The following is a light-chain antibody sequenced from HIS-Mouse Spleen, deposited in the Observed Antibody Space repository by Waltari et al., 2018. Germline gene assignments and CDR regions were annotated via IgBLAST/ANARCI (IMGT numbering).Light chain of an antibody. J-gene: IGLJ3*02. V-gene: IGLV1-51*01. Sequence: QSVLTQPPSVSAAPGQKVTISCSGSSSNIGNNYVSWYQQLPGTAPNPLIYDNTKRPSGIPHQLSGPKSDTSATMGITGLQTGDEADYYCGTWDSSLSAWVFGGGTKLTVL. CDR2: DNT. CDR3: GTWDSSLSAWV. CDR1: SSNIGNNY.